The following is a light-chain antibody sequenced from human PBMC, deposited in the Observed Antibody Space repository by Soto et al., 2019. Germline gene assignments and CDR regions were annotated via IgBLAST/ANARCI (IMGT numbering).Light chain of an antibody. Sequence: DIQMTRSPSSLSASVGDRFTITCRASQRIFSYLNWYQQKPGKAPKLLIYATSSLQSGVPSRLSGSGSGTDLTITISSLKTEDFATYYCQERYSNPWTFGHGTKVDIK. CDR1: QRIFSY. CDR3: QERYSNPWT. J-gene: IGKJ1*01. V-gene: IGKV1-39*01. CDR2: ATS.